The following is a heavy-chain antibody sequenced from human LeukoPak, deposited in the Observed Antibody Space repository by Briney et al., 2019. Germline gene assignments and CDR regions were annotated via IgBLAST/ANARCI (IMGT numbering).Heavy chain of an antibody. CDR3: ARGRLYGDPSFDY. CDR1: GGSISSGGYY. CDR2: IYHSGST. Sequence: SETLSLTCTVSGGSISSGGYYWSWIRQPPGKGLEWIGYIYHSGSTNYNPSLKSRVTMSVDTSKNQFSLKLSSVTAADTAVYYCARGRLYGDPSFDYWGQGTLVTVSS. V-gene: IGHV4-61*08. J-gene: IGHJ4*02. D-gene: IGHD4-17*01.